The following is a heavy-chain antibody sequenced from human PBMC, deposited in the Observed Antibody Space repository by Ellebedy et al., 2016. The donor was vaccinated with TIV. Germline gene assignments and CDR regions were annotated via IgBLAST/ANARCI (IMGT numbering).Heavy chain of an antibody. Sequence: AASVKVSCKASGYTFNTYDINWVRQAPGQGPEWMGWMSPKNRNTDYAQKFQGRVTMTRDTSISTAYMELNSLSPDDTAVYYCGRGVDRGIDYWGQGTLVTVSS. CDR3: GRGVDRGIDY. CDR1: GYTFNTYD. J-gene: IGHJ4*02. V-gene: IGHV1-8*01. D-gene: IGHD1-14*01. CDR2: MSPKNRNT.